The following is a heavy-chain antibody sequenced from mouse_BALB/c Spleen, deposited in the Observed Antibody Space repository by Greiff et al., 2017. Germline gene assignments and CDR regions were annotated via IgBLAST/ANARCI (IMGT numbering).Heavy chain of an antibody. CDR1: GYTFTNYW. CDR2: IYPGGGYT. Sequence: LQESGAELVRPGTSVKISCKASGYTFTNYWLGWVKQRPGHGLEWIGDIYPGGGYTNYNEKFKGKATLTADTSSSTAYMQLSSLTSEDSAVYFCARGGYYRYDPFDYWGQGTTLTVSS. V-gene: IGHV1-63*02. CDR3: ARGGYYRYDPFDY. D-gene: IGHD2-14*01. J-gene: IGHJ2*01.